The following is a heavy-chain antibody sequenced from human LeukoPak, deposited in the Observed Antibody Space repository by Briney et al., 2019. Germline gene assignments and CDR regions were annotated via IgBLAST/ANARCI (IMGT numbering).Heavy chain of an antibody. CDR2: IYYSGTT. J-gene: IGHJ4*02. CDR1: GDSINRYY. V-gene: IGHV4-59*01. CDR3: ARERHDLLSAYHFDS. D-gene: IGHD3-3*01. Sequence: SETLSLTCDVSGDSINRYYWSWIRQPPGKGLEGIGYIYYSGTTKYNPSLMSRVSMSIDTSKNQFSLSLSSVTAADTAVYYCARERHDLLSAYHFDSWGLGTLVIVSS.